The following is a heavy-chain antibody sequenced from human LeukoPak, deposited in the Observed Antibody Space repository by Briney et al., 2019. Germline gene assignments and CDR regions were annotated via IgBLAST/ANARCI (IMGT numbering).Heavy chain of an antibody. J-gene: IGHJ6*03. CDR2: ITPVYGTA. V-gene: IGHV1-69*06. CDR1: GGSFSSYA. D-gene: IGHD1-26*01. CDR3: ARSGSYYYYYMDV. Sequence: ASVKVSCKASGGSFSSYAISWVRQAPGQGLEWMGGITPVYGTANKAQKFQDRGTITADISTRTAYMELRSLRSEDTAVYYCARSGSYYYYYMDVWGKGTTVTVSS.